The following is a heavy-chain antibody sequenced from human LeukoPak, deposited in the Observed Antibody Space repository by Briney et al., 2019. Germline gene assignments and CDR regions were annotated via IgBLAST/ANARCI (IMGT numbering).Heavy chain of an antibody. D-gene: IGHD5-24*01. CDR1: GFTLSRHW. CDR3: ARIRGDGSTFDY. J-gene: IGHJ4*02. CDR2: IIHDGSVK. V-gene: IGHV3-7*02. Sequence: PGGSLRLSCVVFGFTLSRHWMSWVRQAPGKGLEWVANIIHDGSVKKYADSVKGRFTISRDNTKNSQFLQMSSLRAEDTAVYFCARIRGDGSTFDYWGQGTLVTVSS.